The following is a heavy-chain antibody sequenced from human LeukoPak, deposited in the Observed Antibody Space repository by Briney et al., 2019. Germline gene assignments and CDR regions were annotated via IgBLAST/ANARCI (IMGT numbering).Heavy chain of an antibody. J-gene: IGHJ4*02. CDR2: ISSSSSTI. CDR3: ARGYRIQAGFDH. D-gene: IGHD5-18*01. V-gene: IGHV3-48*01. CDR1: GFTFSSYS. Sequence: QPGGSLRLSCAASGFTFSSYSMNWVRQAPGKGLEWVSYISSSSSTIYYADSVRGRFTISRDNSRNTLYLQMNNLRTEDTAVYYCARGYRIQAGFDHWGQGILVTVSS.